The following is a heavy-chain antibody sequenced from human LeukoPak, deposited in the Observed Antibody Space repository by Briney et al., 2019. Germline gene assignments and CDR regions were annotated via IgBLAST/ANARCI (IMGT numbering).Heavy chain of an antibody. CDR3: ARAYDSSGYRPEYFHH. V-gene: IGHV3-53*04. Sequence: GGSLRLSCAASGFAVSNNYMSWVRQAPGKGLEWVSIIYGGGSTYYADSVNGRFTISRHNSKNTLFLQMNSLRTEDTAVYYCARAYDSSGYRPEYFHHWGQGTLVTVSS. CDR2: IYGGGST. D-gene: IGHD3-22*01. J-gene: IGHJ1*01. CDR1: GFAVSNNY.